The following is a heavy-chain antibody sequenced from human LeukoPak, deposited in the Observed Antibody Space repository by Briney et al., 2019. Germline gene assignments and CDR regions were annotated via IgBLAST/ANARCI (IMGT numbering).Heavy chain of an antibody. J-gene: IGHJ4*02. D-gene: IGHD6-19*01. CDR1: GFTFSTYA. Sequence: GGSLRLSCAASGFTFSTYAMSWVRQAPGKGLEWVSTISGSGDSTYYADSVKGRFTVSRDNSKNTLYLKMNSLRAEDTAVYYCAKDGKVPVAGHFDYWGQGTLVTVSS. CDR2: ISGSGDST. V-gene: IGHV3-23*01. CDR3: AKDGKVPVAGHFDY.